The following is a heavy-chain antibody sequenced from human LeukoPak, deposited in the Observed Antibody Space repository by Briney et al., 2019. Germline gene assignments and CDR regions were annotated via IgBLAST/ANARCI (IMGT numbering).Heavy chain of an antibody. Sequence: SQTLSLTCAVSGGSLSGGNLYWSWIRPPAGKGLEWIGRIYNSGTTNYNPALKSRVTISVDTSKNHFSLKLTSVTAADTAVYYCARGGDGYNYFDYWGRGTLVTVSS. D-gene: IGHD5-24*01. CDR3: ARGGDGYNYFDY. CDR2: IYNSGTT. V-gene: IGHV4-61*02. CDR1: GGSLSGGNLY. J-gene: IGHJ4*02.